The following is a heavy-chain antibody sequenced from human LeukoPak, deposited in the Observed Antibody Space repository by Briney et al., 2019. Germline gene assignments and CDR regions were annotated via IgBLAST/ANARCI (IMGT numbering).Heavy chain of an antibody. Sequence: SQTLSLTCAISGDRVPTNNAAWSRIRQSPSRGLEWLGRTYYRSKWYNYYAGSVKSRIIFNPDTSKNQFSLQLNSVTPEDTAVYYCAREKVVIAATHYYGLDVWGQGTTVTVSS. CDR2: TYYRSKWYN. CDR1: GDRVPTNNAA. J-gene: IGHJ6*02. V-gene: IGHV6-1*01. D-gene: IGHD2-15*01. CDR3: AREKVVIAATHYYGLDV.